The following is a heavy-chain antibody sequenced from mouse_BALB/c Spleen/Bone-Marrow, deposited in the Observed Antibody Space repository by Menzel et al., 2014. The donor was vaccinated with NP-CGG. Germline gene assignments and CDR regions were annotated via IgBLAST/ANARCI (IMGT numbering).Heavy chain of an antibody. Sequence: QVQLKESGPGQVSPSQSLSITCTISGFSLTSYGVHWVRQPPGKGLEWLVVIWSDGSTTYNSALKSRLSISKDNSKSQVFLKMNSLQTDDSAMYYCARHDNDGYYLAYWGQGTLVTVSA. CDR2: IWSDGST. D-gene: IGHD2-3*01. CDR3: ARHDNDGYYLAY. CDR1: GFSLTSYG. V-gene: IGHV2-6-1*01. J-gene: IGHJ3*01.